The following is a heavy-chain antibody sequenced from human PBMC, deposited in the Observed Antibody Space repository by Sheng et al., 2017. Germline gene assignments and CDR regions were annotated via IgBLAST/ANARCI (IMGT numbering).Heavy chain of an antibody. CDR2: ISWDGGST. J-gene: IGHJ4*02. Sequence: EVQLVESGGVVVQPGGFLRLSCAASGFTFDDYAMHWVRQAPGKGLEWVSLISWDGGSTYYADSVKGRFTISRDNSKNSLYLQMNSLRAEDTALYYCAKDISPRSYGDFSVGFDYWGQGTLVTVSS. V-gene: IGHV3-43D*04. CDR3: AKDISPRSYGDFSVGFDY. CDR1: GFTFDDYA. D-gene: IGHD4-17*01.